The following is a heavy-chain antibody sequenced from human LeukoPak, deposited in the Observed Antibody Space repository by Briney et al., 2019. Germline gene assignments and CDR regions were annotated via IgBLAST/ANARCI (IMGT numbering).Heavy chain of an antibody. CDR1: GFTFSSYS. Sequence: GRSLRLSCAASGFTFSSYSMNWVRQAPGKGLEWVASISSSSSHIYYADSVKGRFTISRDNAKNSLYLQMNSLRAEDTAVYYCAGDSIAVAGIVDYWGQGTLVTVSS. D-gene: IGHD6-19*01. V-gene: IGHV3-21*01. CDR2: ISSSSSHI. CDR3: AGDSIAVAGIVDY. J-gene: IGHJ4*02.